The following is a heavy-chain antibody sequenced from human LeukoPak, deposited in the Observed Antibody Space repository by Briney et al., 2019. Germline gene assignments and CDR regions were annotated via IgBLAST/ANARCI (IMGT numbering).Heavy chain of an antibody. CDR2: TYHGGRT. CDR1: GYSISSGFY. V-gene: IGHV4-38-2*02. J-gene: IGHJ4*02. Sequence: PSETLSLTCTVSGYSISSGFYWGWIRQPPGKGLEWIGNTYHGGRTYSNPSLKSRVTISVDTSKNQFSLKLSSVTAADTAVYYCARRNAGLTFDYWGQGTLVTVSS. CDR3: ARRNAGLTFDY.